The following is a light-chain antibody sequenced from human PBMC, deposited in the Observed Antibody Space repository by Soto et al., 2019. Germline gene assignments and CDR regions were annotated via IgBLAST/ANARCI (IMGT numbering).Light chain of an antibody. J-gene: IGLJ3*02. CDR2: TNN. V-gene: IGLV1-44*01. Sequence: QAVVTQPPSASGTPGQRVTISCSGSSSNVGSNAVNWYQQLPGPAPKLLIYTNNQRPSGVPDRFSASKSGTSASLAIRGLHSEDEADYYCAAWDDTLSGWVFGGGTKVTVL. CDR1: SSNVGSNA. CDR3: AAWDDTLSGWV.